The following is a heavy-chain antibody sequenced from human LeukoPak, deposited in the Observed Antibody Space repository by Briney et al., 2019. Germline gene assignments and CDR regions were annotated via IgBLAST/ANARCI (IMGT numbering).Heavy chain of an antibody. Sequence: GGSLRLSCAASGFTFSSYAMSWVRQAPGKGLEWVSAISGSGGSTYYADSVKGRFTISRDNSKNTLYLQMNSLRAEDTAVYYCAKLDVARKQLWPRLVPAPFDYWGQGTLVTVSS. CDR3: AKLDVARKQLWPRLVPAPFDY. J-gene: IGHJ4*02. V-gene: IGHV3-23*01. D-gene: IGHD5-18*01. CDR2: ISGSGGST. CDR1: GFTFSSYA.